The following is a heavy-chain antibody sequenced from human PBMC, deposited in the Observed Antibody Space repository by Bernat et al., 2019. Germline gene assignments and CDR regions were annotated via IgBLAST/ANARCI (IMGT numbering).Heavy chain of an antibody. CDR1: GFTFSKFW. Sequence: AQLAEYGGDLVQPGGSLRLSCAASGFTFSKFWMYWVRQAPGKGLVWVSRINTDGSNTIYADSVKGRFTISRDNAKNTVNLQMNSLRVEDTGVYYWAKGGWYYNSYVDLWGKGTTVTVSS. CDR2: INTDGSNT. V-gene: IGHV3-74*01. D-gene: IGHD3-16*01. J-gene: IGHJ6*04. CDR3: AKGGWYYNSYVDL.